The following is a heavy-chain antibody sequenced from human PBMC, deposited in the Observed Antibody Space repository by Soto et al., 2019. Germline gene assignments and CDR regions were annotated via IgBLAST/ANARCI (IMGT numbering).Heavy chain of an antibody. Sequence: QVQLVESGGGVVQPGRSLRLSCAASGFTFSSFGMHWVRQAPGKGLEWVAVIWYDGSNKYYADSVKGRFTISRDNSKNXXXLXMXXXXXXXTXVYYCARCSGGSYGIVDYLGQGALVTVSS. CDR1: GFTFSSFG. J-gene: IGHJ4*02. CDR3: ARCSGGSYGIVDY. V-gene: IGHV3-33*01. CDR2: IWYDGSNK. D-gene: IGHD1-26*01.